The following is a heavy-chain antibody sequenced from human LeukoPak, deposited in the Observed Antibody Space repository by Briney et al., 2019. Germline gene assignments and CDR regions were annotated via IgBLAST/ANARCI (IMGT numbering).Heavy chain of an antibody. J-gene: IGHJ5*02. CDR3: ARGIEYSSSSGEDWFDP. Sequence: SVKVSCKASGGTFSSYAISWVRQAPGQGLEWMGGIIPIFGTANYAQKFQGRVTITTDESTSTAYMELSSLRSEDTAVYYCARGIEYSSSSGEDWFDPWGQGTLVTVSS. V-gene: IGHV1-69*05. CDR1: GGTFSSYA. D-gene: IGHD6-6*01. CDR2: IIPIFGTA.